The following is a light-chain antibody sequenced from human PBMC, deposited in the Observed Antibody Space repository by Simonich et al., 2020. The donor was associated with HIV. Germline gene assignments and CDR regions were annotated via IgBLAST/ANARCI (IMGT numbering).Light chain of an antibody. CDR2: GAS. Sequence: EIVLTQSPGTLSLSPGERATLSCRASQSVSRNLAWFQQRPGQAPRLLIFGASTRATGIPARFSGSGSGTEFTLTISSLQSEDFATYYCQQFNSYPITFGQGTRLEIK. CDR3: QQFNSYPIT. J-gene: IGKJ5*01. CDR1: QSVSRN. V-gene: IGKV3-15*01.